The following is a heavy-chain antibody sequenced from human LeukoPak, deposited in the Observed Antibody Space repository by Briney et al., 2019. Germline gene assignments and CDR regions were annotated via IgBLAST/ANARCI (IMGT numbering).Heavy chain of an antibody. CDR3: ARPGTTADSSGYSYSDAFDI. CDR1: GYTFTSYY. V-gene: IGHV1-46*01. D-gene: IGHD3-22*01. J-gene: IGHJ3*02. Sequence: ASVKVSCKASGYTFTSYYINWVRQAPGQGLEWMGIISPSGGTTTSAQKFQGRVTMTRDTSTSTVYMELSSLRSDDTAVYYCARPGTTADSSGYSYSDAFDIWGQGTMVTVSS. CDR2: ISPSGGTT.